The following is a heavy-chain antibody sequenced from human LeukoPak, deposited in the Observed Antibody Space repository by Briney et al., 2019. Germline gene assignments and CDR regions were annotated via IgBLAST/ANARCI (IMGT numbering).Heavy chain of an antibody. D-gene: IGHD1-26*01. CDR2: IYHSGST. J-gene: IGHJ6*03. V-gene: IGHV4-38-2*02. Sequence: SETLSLTCTVSGYSISSGYYWGWIRQPPGKGLEWIGSIYHSGSTYYNPSLKSRVTISVDTSKNQFSLKLSSVTAADTAVYYCVEHYYYYYMDVWGKGTTVTISS. CDR1: GYSISSGYY. CDR3: VEHYYYYYMDV.